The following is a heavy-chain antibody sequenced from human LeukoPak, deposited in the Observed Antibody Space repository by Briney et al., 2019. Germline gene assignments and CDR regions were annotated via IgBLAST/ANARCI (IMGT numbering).Heavy chain of an antibody. Sequence: ASVKVSCKASGYTFTSYGISWVRQAPGQGLEWMGWISAYNGNTNYAQKLQGRVTMTTDTSTSTAYMELRSLRSDDTAVYYCASWDYYDSSGYSPVWGQGTLVTVSS. J-gene: IGHJ4*02. D-gene: IGHD3-22*01. V-gene: IGHV1-18*01. CDR1: GYTFTSYG. CDR2: ISAYNGNT. CDR3: ASWDYYDSSGYSPV.